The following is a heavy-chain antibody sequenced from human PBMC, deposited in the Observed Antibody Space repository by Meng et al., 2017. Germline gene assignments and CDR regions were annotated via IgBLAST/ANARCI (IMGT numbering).Heavy chain of an antibody. D-gene: IGHD3-10*01. Sequence: GESLMTSCAASGCTFSGSAMHWVRQASGKGLEWVGRIRSNANSYATAYAASVKGRFTISRDDSKNTAYLQMNSLKTEDTDVYYCTRLIEITMVRGVIIPNDYWGQGTLVTVSS. CDR3: TRLIEITMVRGVIIPNDY. CDR1: GCTFSGSA. V-gene: IGHV3-73*01. CDR2: IRSNANSYAT. J-gene: IGHJ4*02.